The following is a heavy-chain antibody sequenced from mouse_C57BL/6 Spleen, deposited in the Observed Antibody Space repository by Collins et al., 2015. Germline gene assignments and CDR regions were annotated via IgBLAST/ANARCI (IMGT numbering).Heavy chain of an antibody. Sequence: KYNQKFKDKATLTADKSSSTAYMQLSSLTYEDSAVYYCARGSYYGMDYWGQGTSVTVSS. CDR3: ARGSYYGMDY. V-gene: IGHV1-7*01. J-gene: IGHJ4*01.